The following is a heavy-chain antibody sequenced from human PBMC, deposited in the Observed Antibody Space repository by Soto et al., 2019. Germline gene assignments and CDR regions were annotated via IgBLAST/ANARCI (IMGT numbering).Heavy chain of an antibody. D-gene: IGHD4-17*01. V-gene: IGHV4-61*08. Sequence: SQTLSLSCAVSGGSGSSGGYYWSRIRQPPGKGLELIGYIYYSGSTNYNPSLKSRVTISVDTSKNQFPLKLSSVTAADTAVYYCASYGDYGVVSDYWGQGTLVTVSS. CDR1: GGSGSSGGYY. CDR3: ASYGDYGVVSDY. J-gene: IGHJ4*02. CDR2: IYYSGST.